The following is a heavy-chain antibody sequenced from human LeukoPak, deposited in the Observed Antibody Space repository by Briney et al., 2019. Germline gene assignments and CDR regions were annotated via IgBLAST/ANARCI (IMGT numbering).Heavy chain of an antibody. CDR1: GFTFSSYS. CDR2: ISSSSSTI. J-gene: IGHJ6*03. D-gene: IGHD3-9*01. CDR3: ARAYYDILTGYSNYYYYYMDV. V-gene: IGHV3-48*01. Sequence: GGSLRLSCAASGFTFSSYSMNWVRQAPGKGLEWVSYISSSSSTIYYADSVKGRFTISRDNAKNSLYLQMNSLRAEDTAVYYCARAYYDILTGYSNYYYYYMDVWGKGTTVTVSS.